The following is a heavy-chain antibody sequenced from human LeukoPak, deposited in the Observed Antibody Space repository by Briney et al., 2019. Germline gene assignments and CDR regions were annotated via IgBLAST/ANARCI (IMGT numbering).Heavy chain of an antibody. CDR2: FSTTWST. CDR3: AKSTGYSTTGRDFDS. J-gene: IGHJ4*02. Sequence: SETLSLTCSVSGASISSYYWTWIRQPAGKGLEWIGRFSTTWSTSYNPSLKSRVTMSVDTSKNQFSLRLSSVTAADTAVYYCAKSTGYSTTGRDFDSWGRGTLVTVSS. D-gene: IGHD6-13*01. V-gene: IGHV4-4*07. CDR1: GASISSYY.